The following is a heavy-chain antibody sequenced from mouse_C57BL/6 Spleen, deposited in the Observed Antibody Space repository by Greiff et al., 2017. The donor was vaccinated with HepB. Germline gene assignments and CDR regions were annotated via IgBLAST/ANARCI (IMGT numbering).Heavy chain of an antibody. J-gene: IGHJ2*01. V-gene: IGHV1-50*01. CDR3: ARKGY. Sequence: QVQLQQPGAELVKPGASVKLSCKASGYTFTSYWMQWVKQRPGQGLEWIGKIDHSDSYNNYNQKFKGKATLTVDTSSSKAYMQLSSLTSEDSAVYYCARKGYWGQGTTLTVSS. CDR1: GYTFTSYW. CDR2: IDHSDSYN.